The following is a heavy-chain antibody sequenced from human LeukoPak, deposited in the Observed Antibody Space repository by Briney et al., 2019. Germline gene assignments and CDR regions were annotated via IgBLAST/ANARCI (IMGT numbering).Heavy chain of an antibody. V-gene: IGHV5-51*01. CDR3: ARCSSTSCYTGYFDY. CDR1: GYSFTSYW. J-gene: IGHJ4*02. CDR2: IYPGDSDT. Sequence: KVGESLKISCKGSGYSFTSYWIGWVRQMPGKGLEWMGIIYPGDSDTRYSPSFQGQVTISADKSISTAYLQWSSLKASDTAMYYYARCSSTSCYTGYFDYWGQGTLVTVSS. D-gene: IGHD2-2*02.